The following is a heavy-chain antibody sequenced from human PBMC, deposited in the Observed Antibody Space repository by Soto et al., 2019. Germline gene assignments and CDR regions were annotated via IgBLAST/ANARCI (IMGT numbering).Heavy chain of an antibody. CDR3: AKDSLVTTAIDY. CDR2: MSPNSGNT. CDR1: GYTFTNYD. D-gene: IGHD4-17*01. J-gene: IGHJ4*02. Sequence: ASVKVSCKASGYTFTNYDINWVRQATGQGLEWMGWMSPNSGNTGYAQKFQGRVSMTRDSSTSTAYMELSSLTSEDTAVYYCAKDSLVTTAIDYWGQGTLVTVSS. V-gene: IGHV1-8*01.